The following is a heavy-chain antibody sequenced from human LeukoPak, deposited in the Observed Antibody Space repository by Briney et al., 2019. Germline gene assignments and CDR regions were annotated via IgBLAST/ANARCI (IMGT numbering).Heavy chain of an antibody. J-gene: IGHJ4*02. CDR3: ASWYGSGSYYRVAIDYFDY. V-gene: IGHV3-74*01. Sequence: GGSLRLSCAASGFTFSSYWMHWVRQAPGKGLVWVSRINSDGSSTSYADSVKGRFTISRDNAKNTLYLQMNSLRAEDTAVYYCASWYGSGSYYRVAIDYFDYWGQGTLVTVSS. CDR1: GFTFSSYW. CDR2: INSDGSST. D-gene: IGHD3-10*01.